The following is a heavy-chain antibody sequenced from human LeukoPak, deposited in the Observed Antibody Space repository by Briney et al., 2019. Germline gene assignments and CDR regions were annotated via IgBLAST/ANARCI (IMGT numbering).Heavy chain of an antibody. J-gene: IGHJ4*02. Sequence: QSGGSLRLSCAASGFTFSSYSMNWVRQAPGKGLEWVSYISSSSSSIYYADSVKGRFTISRDNAKNSLYLQMNSLRAEDTAVYYCARGSGTVDFWGQGTLVTVSS. CDR2: ISSSSSSI. V-gene: IGHV3-48*04. D-gene: IGHD4-17*01. CDR3: ARGSGTVDF. CDR1: GFTFSSYS.